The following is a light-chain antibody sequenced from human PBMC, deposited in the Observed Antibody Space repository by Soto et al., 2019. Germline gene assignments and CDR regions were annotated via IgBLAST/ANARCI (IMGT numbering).Light chain of an antibody. CDR3: QQYGSSPQT. CDR1: QSVSSSY. Sequence: EIVLTQSPGTLSLSPGERATLSFRASQSVSSSYLAWYQQEPGQAPRLLIYGASSRATGIPDRFSGSGSGTDFTLTISRLEPEDFAVYYCQQYGSSPQTFGQGTKVDI. J-gene: IGKJ1*01. V-gene: IGKV3-20*01. CDR2: GAS.